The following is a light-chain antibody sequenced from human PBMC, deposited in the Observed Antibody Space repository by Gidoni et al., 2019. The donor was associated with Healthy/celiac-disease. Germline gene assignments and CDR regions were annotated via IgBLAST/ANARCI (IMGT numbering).Light chain of an antibody. Sequence: DIVMTQSPDSLAVSLGERATINCKSSQSVLYSSNNKNYLAWYQHKPGQPPQLLIYWASTRESGVPDRFSGSGSGTDFTLTISSLQAEDVAVYYCQQYYSTPDTFGQGTKLEIK. V-gene: IGKV4-1*01. J-gene: IGKJ2*01. CDR1: QSVLYSSNNKNY. CDR3: QQYYSTPDT. CDR2: WAS.